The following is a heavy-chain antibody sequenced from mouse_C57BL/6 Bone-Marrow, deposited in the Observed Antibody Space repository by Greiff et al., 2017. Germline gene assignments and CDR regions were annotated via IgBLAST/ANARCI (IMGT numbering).Heavy chain of an antibody. J-gene: IGHJ4*01. CDR3: ASAVVEGYAMDY. CDR1: GYTFTSYW. CDR2: INPSNGGT. D-gene: IGHD1-1*01. Sequence: VQLQQSGTELVKPGASVKLSCKASGYTFTSYWMHWVKQRPGQGLEWIGNINPSNGGTNYNEKFKSKATLTVDKSSSTAYMQLSSLTSEDSAVYYCASAVVEGYAMDYWGQGTSVTVSS. V-gene: IGHV1-53*01.